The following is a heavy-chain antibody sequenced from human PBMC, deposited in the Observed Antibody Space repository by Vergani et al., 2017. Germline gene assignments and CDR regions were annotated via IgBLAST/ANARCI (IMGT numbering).Heavy chain of an antibody. CDR2: ISGSGSRT. V-gene: IGHV3-23*04. D-gene: IGHD2-15*01. CDR1: GFTFSSYA. J-gene: IGHJ4*02. CDR3: AKAADCSGGSCYFDY. Sequence: EVQLVESGGGLVQPGGSLRLSCAASGFTFSSYAMSWVRQAPGKGLERVSAISGSGSRTYYADSVKGRFTISRDNSKNTLYLQMNSLSAEDTAVYYCAKAADCSGGSCYFDYWGQGTLVTVSS.